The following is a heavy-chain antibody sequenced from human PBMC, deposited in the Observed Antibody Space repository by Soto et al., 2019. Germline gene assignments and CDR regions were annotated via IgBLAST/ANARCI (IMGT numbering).Heavy chain of an antibody. Sequence: PGESLKISCKGSGYSFTIYWIGWVRQMPGKGLEWMGIIYPGDSDTRYSPSFQGQVTISADKAISTAYLQWSSLEAPDTAMYYCARHXEGYCLHGVCYSPPIGYWGQGVLVTVSS. CDR3: ARHXEGYCLHGVCYSPPIGY. CDR2: IYPGDSDT. CDR1: GYSFTIYW. V-gene: IGHV5-51*01. D-gene: IGHD2-8*01. J-gene: IGHJ4*02.